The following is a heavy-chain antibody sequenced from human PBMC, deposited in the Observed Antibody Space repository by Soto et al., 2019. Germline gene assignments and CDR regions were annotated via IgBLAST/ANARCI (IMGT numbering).Heavy chain of an antibody. V-gene: IGHV4-31*03. CDR1: GDSINSDGYF. CDR2: IYHFGTT. D-gene: IGHD2-21*01. CDR3: ARLICASSICYFPAWFDP. J-gene: IGHJ5*02. Sequence: QVQLQESGPGLVKPSQTLSLTCTVSGDSINSDGYFWSWIRQHPGKGLEWIGSIYHFGTTYYNPSLSSRLNMSMDTSKNHFSLNLNSVTAADTAVYYCARLICASSICYFPAWFDPWGRGTLVTVSS.